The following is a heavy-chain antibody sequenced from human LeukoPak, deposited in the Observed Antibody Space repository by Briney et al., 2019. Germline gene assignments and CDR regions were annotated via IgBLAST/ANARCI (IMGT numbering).Heavy chain of an antibody. J-gene: IGHJ4*02. Sequence: ASVKVSCKASGYTFTGYYIHWVRQAPGQGLEWMGWINPNSGGTNNAQKFQGRVTMTTDTSISTAYMELSRLRSDDTPVYYCARGAWFGELDDTFDYWGQGTLLTVSS. D-gene: IGHD3-10*01. CDR2: INPNSGGT. CDR3: ARGAWFGELDDTFDY. V-gene: IGHV1-2*02. CDR1: GYTFTGYY.